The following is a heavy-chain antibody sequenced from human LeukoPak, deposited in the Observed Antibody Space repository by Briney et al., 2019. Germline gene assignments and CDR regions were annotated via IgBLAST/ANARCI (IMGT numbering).Heavy chain of an antibody. D-gene: IGHD1-26*01. J-gene: IGHJ4*02. CDR1: GFTLSNAW. CDR2: ISGSGGST. V-gene: IGHV3-23*01. CDR3: AKARRVGATFDY. Sequence: PGGSLRLSCTASGFTLSNAWMSWVRQAPGKGLEWVSAISGSGGSTYYADSVKGRFTISRDNSKNTLYLQMNSLRAEDTAVYYCAKARRVGATFDYWGQGTLVTVSS.